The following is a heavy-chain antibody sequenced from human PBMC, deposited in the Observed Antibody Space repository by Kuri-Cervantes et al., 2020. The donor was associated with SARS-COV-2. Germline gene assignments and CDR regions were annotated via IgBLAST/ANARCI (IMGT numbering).Heavy chain of an antibody. D-gene: IGHD5-18*01. V-gene: IGHV4-61*05. J-gene: IGHJ2*01. CDR1: GGSISSSSYY. CDR2: IYYSGST. Sequence: GSLRLSCTVSGGSISSSSYYWSWIRQPPGKGLEWIGHIYYSGSTNYNPSLKSRVTISVDTSKNQFSLKLSSVTAADTAVYYCARTARHFDLWGRGTLVTVSS. CDR3: ARTARHFDL.